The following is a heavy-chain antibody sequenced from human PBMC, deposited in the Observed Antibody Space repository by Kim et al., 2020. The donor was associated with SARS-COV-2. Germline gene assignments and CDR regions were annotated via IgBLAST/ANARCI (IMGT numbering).Heavy chain of an antibody. D-gene: IGHD6-13*01. CDR1: GFTFSSYA. V-gene: IGHV3-30*04. J-gene: IGHJ6*02. Sequence: GGSLRLSCAASGFTFSSYAMHWVRQAPGKGLEWVAVISYDGSNKYYADSVKGRFTISRDNSKNTLYLQMNSLRAEDTAVYYCARVYSTIFYYYYGMDVWGQGTTVTVSS. CDR3: ARVYSTIFYYYYGMDV. CDR2: ISYDGSNK.